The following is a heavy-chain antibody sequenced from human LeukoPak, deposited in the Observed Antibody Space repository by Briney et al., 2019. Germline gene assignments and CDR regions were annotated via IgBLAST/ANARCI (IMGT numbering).Heavy chain of an antibody. CDR1: GFTFSSYA. J-gene: IGHJ4*02. D-gene: IGHD5-18*01. Sequence: GGSLRLSCAASGFTFSSYAMSWVRQAPGKGLEWVSAISGSGGSTYYADSVKGRFTISRDNSKNTLYLQMNSLRAEDTAVYYCATVDTAMADLTGFIWFDYWGQGTLVTVSS. CDR2: ISGSGGST. V-gene: IGHV3-23*01. CDR3: ATVDTAMADLTGFIWFDY.